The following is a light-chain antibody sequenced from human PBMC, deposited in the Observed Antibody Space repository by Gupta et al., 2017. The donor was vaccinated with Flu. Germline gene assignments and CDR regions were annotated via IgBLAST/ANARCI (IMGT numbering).Light chain of an antibody. J-gene: IGKJ3*01. CDR3: QQYGNSLYT. V-gene: IGKV3-20*01. CDR2: GAS. Sequence: EIVLTQSPGTLSLSPGERATLSCRTSQSLSNNYLAWYQHKPGQPPRLLIYGASTRARGIPDRFSGGGSGTDFTLTISRLEPEDFAVYYCQQYGNSLYTFGPGTKVDIK. CDR1: QSLSNNY.